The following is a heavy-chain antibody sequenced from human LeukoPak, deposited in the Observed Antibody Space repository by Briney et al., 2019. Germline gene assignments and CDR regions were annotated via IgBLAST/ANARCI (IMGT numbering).Heavy chain of an antibody. V-gene: IGHV3-74*01. CDR1: GFAFSSYW. CDR3: LKALDDYLFFSDC. CDR2: INTDGTTT. D-gene: IGHD5-12*01. J-gene: IGHJ4*02. Sequence: GGSLRLSCAASGFAFSSYWMHWVRQDPGKGLVWVSRINTDGTTTVYADSVRGRFTISRDNSKNTLYLQLNSLRAEDTAVYYCLKALDDYLFFSDCWGQGTLVTVSS.